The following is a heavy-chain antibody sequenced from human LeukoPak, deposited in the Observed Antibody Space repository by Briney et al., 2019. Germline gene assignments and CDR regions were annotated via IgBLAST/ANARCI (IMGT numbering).Heavy chain of an antibody. CDR1: GDSITRGYY. CDR2: IIECGST. V-gene: IGHV4-38-2*02. CDR3: ARAYSYGDFWDPFDF. Sequence: SETLSLTCSVSGDSITRGYYWGWIRQSPGRGLEWIGNIIECGSTDYKTSYNPSLERRATISVDTSQSQFSLQLRSVTAADTAVYYCARAYSYGDFWDPFDFWGQGTLVTVSS. J-gene: IGHJ4*02. D-gene: IGHD4-17*01.